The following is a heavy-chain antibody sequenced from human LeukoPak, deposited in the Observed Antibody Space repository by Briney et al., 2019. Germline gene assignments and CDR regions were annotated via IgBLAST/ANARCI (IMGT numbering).Heavy chain of an antibody. CDR3: AGSGVAINWFDP. CDR1: GGSISSSSYY. V-gene: IGHV4-39*06. J-gene: IGHJ5*02. CDR2: IYYSGST. Sequence: SETLSLTCTVSGGSISSSSYYWGWIRQPPGKGLEWIGSIYYSGSTYYNPSLKSRVTISVDTAKNQLPLKLSSVTAADAAEYYWAGSGVAINWFDPWGQGTLVTVSS. D-gene: IGHD3-3*01.